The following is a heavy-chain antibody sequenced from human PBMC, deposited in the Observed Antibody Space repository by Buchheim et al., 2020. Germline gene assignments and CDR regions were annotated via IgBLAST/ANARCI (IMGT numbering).Heavy chain of an antibody. CDR2: INKDGSEK. CDR3: SRRLDY. CDR1: GFTPSSDW. Sequence: EVQVVESGGTLVQPGGSLRLSCTASGFTPSSDWMDWVRQAPGKGLEWVANINKDGSEKYIVDSVRGRFTISRDNAKNSVYLQMNSLRAEDTAVYYCSRRLDYWGQGTL. V-gene: IGHV3-7*01. J-gene: IGHJ4*02.